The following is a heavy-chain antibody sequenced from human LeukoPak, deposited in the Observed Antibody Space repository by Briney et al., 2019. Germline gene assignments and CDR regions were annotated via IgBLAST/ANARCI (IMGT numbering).Heavy chain of an antibody. J-gene: IGHJ6*03. Sequence: SETLSLTCTVSGGSISSYYWSWIRQPAGKGLEWIGRIYTSGSTNYNPSLKSRVTMSVDTSKNQCSLKLSSVTAADTAVYYCARDFKGGPGSYYPLSYYYYMDVWGKGTTVTISS. CDR2: IYTSGST. CDR3: ARDFKGGPGSYYPLSYYYYMDV. D-gene: IGHD3-10*01. V-gene: IGHV4-4*07. CDR1: GGSISSYY.